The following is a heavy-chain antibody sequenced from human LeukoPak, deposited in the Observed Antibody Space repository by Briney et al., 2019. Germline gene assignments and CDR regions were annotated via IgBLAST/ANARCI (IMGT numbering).Heavy chain of an antibody. V-gene: IGHV4-4*07. CDR3: ARGERLAAAGPYYYYYMDV. CDR1: GGSVSDYY. Sequence: SETLSLTCTISGGSVSDYYWSWIRQPAGKGLEWIGRIYTSGSTNYNPSLKSRVTISVDTSKNQFSLKLSSVTAADTAVYYCARGERLAAAGPYYYYYMDVWGKGTTVTISS. CDR2: IYTSGST. D-gene: IGHD6-13*01. J-gene: IGHJ6*03.